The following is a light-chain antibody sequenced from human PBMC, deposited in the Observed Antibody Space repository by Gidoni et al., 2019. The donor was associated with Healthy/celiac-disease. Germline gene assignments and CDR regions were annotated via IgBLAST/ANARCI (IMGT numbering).Light chain of an antibody. CDR3: SSYTSSSTPYV. Sequence: HSALPQPVSVSGSPGQSITISCTGTSSDVGGYNYVSWYQQHPGKAPKHMIYDVSNWPSGVSNRFSGSKSGNTASLTISGLQAEDEADYYCSSYTSSSTPYVFGTGTKVTVL. V-gene: IGLV2-14*03. CDR1: SSDVGGYNY. J-gene: IGLJ1*01. CDR2: DVS.